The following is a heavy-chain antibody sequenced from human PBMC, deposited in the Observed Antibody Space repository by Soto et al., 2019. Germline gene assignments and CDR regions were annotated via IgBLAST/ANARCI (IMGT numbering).Heavy chain of an antibody. CDR3: AKDNDYSKRELIGVYYGMDV. V-gene: IGHV3-23*01. Sequence: GESXRLSCAASGFTFSSYSMRWFRQAPGKGLEWVSAISGSGGSTYYADSVKGRFTISRDNSKNTLYLQMNSLRAEDTAVYYCAKDNDYSKRELIGVYYGMDVWGQGTTVTVSS. CDR1: GFTFSSYS. J-gene: IGHJ6*02. D-gene: IGHD4-4*01. CDR2: ISGSGGST.